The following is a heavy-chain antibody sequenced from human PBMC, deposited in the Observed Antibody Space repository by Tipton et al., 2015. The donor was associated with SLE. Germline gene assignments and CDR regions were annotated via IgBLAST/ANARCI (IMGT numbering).Heavy chain of an antibody. V-gene: IGHV4-4*07. CDR1: GDSVGTNY. J-gene: IGHJ4*02. CDR3: ARIRPGHGDPFDF. CDR2: LYGSGSPT. Sequence: TLSLTCTVSGDSVGTNYWNWIRQPAGKGLEWIGRLYGSGSPTHYNPSLEGRVTVSVDTSQNQVSLKLTSVTAADTAVYYRARIRPGHGDPFDFWGQGTLVTVSS. D-gene: IGHD4-17*01.